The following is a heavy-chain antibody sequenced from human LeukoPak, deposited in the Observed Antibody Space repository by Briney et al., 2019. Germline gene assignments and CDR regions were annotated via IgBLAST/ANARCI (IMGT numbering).Heavy chain of an antibody. Sequence: PGGSLRLSCTASGFTFSSYGMHWVRQAPGRGLEWVAAIRYDGSIEYYADSVKGRFTISRDQSKNTLFLQVNSLRAEDTAVYYCARDSCGSPSCFDYWGQGTLVTVSS. CDR2: IRYDGSIE. J-gene: IGHJ4*02. CDR1: GFTFSSYG. CDR3: ARDSCGSPSCFDY. V-gene: IGHV3-33*01. D-gene: IGHD2-2*01.